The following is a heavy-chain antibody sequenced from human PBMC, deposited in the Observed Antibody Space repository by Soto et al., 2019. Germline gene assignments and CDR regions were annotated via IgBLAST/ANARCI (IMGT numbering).Heavy chain of an antibody. Sequence: EVQLVESGGGLVQPGGSLRLSCAASGFTFSSYSMNWVRQAPGKGLEWVSYISSSSSTIYYADSVKGRFTISRDNAKNTLYLQMNSLRDEDTAVYYCAREARGLNSFDPWGQGTLVTVSS. CDR1: GFTFSSYS. CDR3: AREARGLNSFDP. V-gene: IGHV3-48*02. J-gene: IGHJ5*02. CDR2: ISSSSSTI.